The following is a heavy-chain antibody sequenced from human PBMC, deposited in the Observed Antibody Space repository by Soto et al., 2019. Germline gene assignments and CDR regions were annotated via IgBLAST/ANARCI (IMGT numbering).Heavy chain of an antibody. Sequence: QITLKESGPTLVKPTQTLTLTCTFSGFSLSTSGVGVGWIRQPPGKALEWLALIYWDDDKRYSPSLKSRLTITKDTSKSQVVLTMTNMDPVDTATYYCAHLTGDYHPLYFDYWGQGTLVTVSS. J-gene: IGHJ4*02. CDR1: GFSLSTSGVG. V-gene: IGHV2-5*02. D-gene: IGHD4-17*01. CDR3: AHLTGDYHPLYFDY. CDR2: IYWDDDK.